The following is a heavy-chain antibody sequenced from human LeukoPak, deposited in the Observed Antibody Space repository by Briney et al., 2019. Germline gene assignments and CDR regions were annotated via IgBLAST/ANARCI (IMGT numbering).Heavy chain of an antibody. CDR2: INPNSGGT. V-gene: IGHV1-2*02. D-gene: IGHD4-17*01. Sequence: ASVKVSCKASGYTFTSYYMHWVRQAPGQGLEWMGWINPNSGGTIYAQKFQGRVTMTRDTSISTAYMELSRLRSDDTAVYYCARDGDYYMRSWFDPWGQGTLVTVSS. CDR1: GYTFTSYY. CDR3: ARDGDYYMRSWFDP. J-gene: IGHJ5*02.